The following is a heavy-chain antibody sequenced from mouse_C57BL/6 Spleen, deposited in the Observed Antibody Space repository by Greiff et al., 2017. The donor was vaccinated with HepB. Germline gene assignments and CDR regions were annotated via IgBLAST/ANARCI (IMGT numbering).Heavy chain of an antibody. V-gene: IGHV1-81*01. Sequence: VQLVESGAELARPGASVKLSCKASGYTFTSYGISWVKQRTGQGLEWIGEIYPRSGNTYYNEKFKGKATLTADKSSSTAYMELRSLTSEDSAVYFCARLEDGYDGFAYWGQGTLVTVSA. CDR3: ARLEDGYDGFAY. CDR2: IYPRSGNT. J-gene: IGHJ3*01. CDR1: GYTFTSYG. D-gene: IGHD2-2*01.